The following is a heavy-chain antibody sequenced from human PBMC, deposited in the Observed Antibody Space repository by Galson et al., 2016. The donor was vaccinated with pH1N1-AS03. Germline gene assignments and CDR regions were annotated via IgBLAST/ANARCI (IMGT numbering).Heavy chain of an antibody. CDR2: ISYDGSNK. V-gene: IGHV3-30*18. J-gene: IGHJ6*02. Sequence: LRLSCAASGFTFSSYGMHWVRQAPGKGLEWVAVISYDGSNKYYADSVKGRFTISRDNSKNTLYLQMKSLRAEDTAVYYCAKDLVTHYYGMDFGGQGTTVTDSS. D-gene: IGHD1-26*01. CDR1: GFTFSSYG. CDR3: AKDLVTHYYGMDF.